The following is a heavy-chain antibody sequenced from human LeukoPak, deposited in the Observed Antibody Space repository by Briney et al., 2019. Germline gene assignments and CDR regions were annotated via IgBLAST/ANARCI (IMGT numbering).Heavy chain of an antibody. CDR1: GYTFTGHY. D-gene: IGHD6-19*01. Sequence: ASVKVSCKASGYTFTGHYVHWVRQAPGQGLECMGWINPNSGGTNYAQKFQGTVTMTRDTSISAAHMELSRLRSDDTAVYYCARDLAVAGTMVEFDYWGQGTLVTVSS. CDR2: INPNSGGT. V-gene: IGHV1-2*02. J-gene: IGHJ4*02. CDR3: ARDLAVAGTMVEFDY.